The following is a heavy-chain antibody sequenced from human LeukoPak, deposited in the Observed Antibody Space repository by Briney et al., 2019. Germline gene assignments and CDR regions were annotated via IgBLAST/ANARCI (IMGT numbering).Heavy chain of an antibody. CDR1: GGSISSSSYY. V-gene: IGHV4-39*01. CDR3: ARLVIREVYFDY. Sequence: SETRSLTCTVSGGSISSSSYYWGWIRQPPGTGLEWIGSIYYSGSTYYNPSLKSRVTISVDTSKNQFSLKLSSVTAADTAVYYCARLVIREVYFDYWGQGTLVTVSS. J-gene: IGHJ4*02. CDR2: IYYSGST.